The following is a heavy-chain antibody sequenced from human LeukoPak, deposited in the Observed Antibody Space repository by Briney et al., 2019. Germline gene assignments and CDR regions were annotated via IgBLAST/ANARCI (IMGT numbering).Heavy chain of an antibody. V-gene: IGHV1-69*04. CDR1: GGTFSSYA. J-gene: IGHJ4*02. Sequence: SVEVSCKASGGTFSSYAISWVRQAPGQGLEWMGRIIPIFGIANYAQKFQGRVTITADKSTSTAYMELSSLRSEDTAAYYCARGSPSPSGPVDYWGQGTLVTVSS. CDR3: ARGSPSPSGPVDY. CDR2: IIPIFGIA. D-gene: IGHD6-19*01.